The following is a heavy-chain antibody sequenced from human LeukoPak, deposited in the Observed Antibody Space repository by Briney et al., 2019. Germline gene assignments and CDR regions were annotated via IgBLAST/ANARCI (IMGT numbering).Heavy chain of an antibody. Sequence: SETLSLTCTVSGGSLSNHYWSWIRQPPGKGLEWIGHIYDSGSATYNPSLKSRVTMSVDTSKNQFSLNLSSVTAADTAVYYCARGRIGGPKAPFDYWGQGTLVTVSS. CDR2: IYDSGSA. CDR1: GGSLSNHY. D-gene: IGHD3-16*01. J-gene: IGHJ4*02. V-gene: IGHV4-59*11. CDR3: ARGRIGGPKAPFDY.